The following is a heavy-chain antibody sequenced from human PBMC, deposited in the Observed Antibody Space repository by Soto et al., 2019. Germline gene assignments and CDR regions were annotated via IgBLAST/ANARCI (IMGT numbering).Heavy chain of an antibody. D-gene: IGHD2-2*02. CDR3: ARARRYRYYHDY. Sequence: SETLSLTCTVSGGSISSGGDYWSWIRQHPGKCLEWIGYIYYSGSTYYNPSLKSRVTISVDTSKNQFSLKLSSVTAADTAVYYRARARRYRYYHDYCGQLTMVTVSS. CDR2: IYYSGST. V-gene: IGHV4-31*03. J-gene: IGHJ4*02. CDR1: GGSISSGGDY.